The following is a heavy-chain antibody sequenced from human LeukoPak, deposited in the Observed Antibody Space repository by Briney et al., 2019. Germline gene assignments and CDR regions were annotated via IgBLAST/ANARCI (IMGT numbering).Heavy chain of an antibody. Sequence: PSETLSLTCAVYGGSFSGYYWSWLRQPPGKGLEWIGEINHSGSTNYNPSLKSRVTISVDTSKNQFSLKLSSVTAAATAVYYCARANYYDSSYYFDYWGQGTLVTVSS. CDR2: INHSGST. D-gene: IGHD3-22*01. V-gene: IGHV4-34*01. CDR3: ARANYYDSSYYFDY. J-gene: IGHJ4*02. CDR1: GGSFSGYY.